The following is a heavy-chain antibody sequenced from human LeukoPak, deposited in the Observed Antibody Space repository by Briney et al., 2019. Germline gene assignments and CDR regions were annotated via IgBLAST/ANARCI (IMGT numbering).Heavy chain of an antibody. V-gene: IGHV4-59*01. CDR2: IYYSGST. D-gene: IGHD3-10*01. J-gene: IGHJ4*02. CDR3: ARDSPMVRGLIDY. CDR1: GGSISSYY. Sequence: PSETLSLTCTVSGGSISSYYWSWIRQPPGKGLEWIGYIYYSGSTNYNPSLKSRVTISVDTSKNQFSLKLSSVTAADTAVYYCARDSPMVRGLIDYWGQGTLVTVSS.